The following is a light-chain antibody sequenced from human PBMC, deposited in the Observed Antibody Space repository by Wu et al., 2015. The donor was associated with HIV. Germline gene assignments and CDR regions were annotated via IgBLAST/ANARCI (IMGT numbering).Light chain of an antibody. V-gene: IGKV3-20*01. CDR3: QQYVGAPLT. CDR1: QSVSSSY. Sequence: IVLTQSPATLSLSPGERATLSCRASQSVSSSYLTWYQQKPGQTPRLLIYGASTRATGIPDRFSGSGSGTDFTLRISRLEPEDFAVYFCQQYVGAPLTFGGGT. J-gene: IGKJ4*01. CDR2: GAS.